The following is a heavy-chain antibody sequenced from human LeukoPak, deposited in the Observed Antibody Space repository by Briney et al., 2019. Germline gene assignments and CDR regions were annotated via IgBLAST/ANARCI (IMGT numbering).Heavy chain of an antibody. J-gene: IGHJ4*02. CDR1: GCTFSSYE. CDR2: ISSSCSTI. CDR3: ARDNGSGSYLGY. V-gene: IGHV3-48*03. D-gene: IGHD3-10*01. Sequence: GGSLRLSCAASGCTFSSYEMNRVRQAPGKGLEWVSDISSSCSTIYYADPLKGRFTSSRDNANNSLYLQMNSLRAEDTAVYYCARDNGSGSYLGYWGQGTLVTVSS.